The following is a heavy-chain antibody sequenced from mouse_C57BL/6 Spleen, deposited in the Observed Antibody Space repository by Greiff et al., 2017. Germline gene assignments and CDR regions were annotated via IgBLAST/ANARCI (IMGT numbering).Heavy chain of an antibody. J-gene: IGHJ2*01. Sequence: EVKLMESGPVLVKPGASVKMSCKASGYTFTDYYMNWVKQSHGKSLEWIGVINPYNGGTSYNQKFKGKATLTVDKSSSTAYMELNSLTSEDSSVYYCARVGAFHGYYFDDWGQGTTLTVSS. D-gene: IGHD4-1*01. V-gene: IGHV1-19*01. CDR3: ARVGAFHGYYFDD. CDR1: GYTFTDYY. CDR2: INPYNGGT.